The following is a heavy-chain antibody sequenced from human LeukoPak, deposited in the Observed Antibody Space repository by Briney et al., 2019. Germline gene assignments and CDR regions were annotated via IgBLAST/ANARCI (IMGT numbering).Heavy chain of an antibody. V-gene: IGHV3-23*01. Sequence: AESLRLSCAASGFTFSSYAMSWVRQAPGKGLEWVSAISGGGGSTYYADSVKGRFTISRDNSKHTLYLQMNSLRAADTAVYYCVLGASPPWARWGQRTLVSVFS. D-gene: IGHD4/OR15-4a*01. J-gene: IGHJ4*02. CDR3: VLGASPPWAR. CDR2: ISGGGGST. CDR1: GFTFSSYA.